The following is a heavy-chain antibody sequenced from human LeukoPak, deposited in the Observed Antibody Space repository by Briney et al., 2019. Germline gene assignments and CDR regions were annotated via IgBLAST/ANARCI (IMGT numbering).Heavy chain of an antibody. V-gene: IGHV4-4*07. D-gene: IGHD3-22*01. CDR2: IYGSGTT. CDR3: ARCYYDSSGYYFSG. J-gene: IGHJ1*01. Sequence: SETLSLTCTVSGGSIRSYYWSWIRQPAGKELEWIGRIYGSGTTNYNPSLRSRVTMSVDTSKNQFSPKLSSVTAADTAVYYCARCYYDSSGYYFSGWGQGTLVTVSS. CDR1: GGSIRSYY.